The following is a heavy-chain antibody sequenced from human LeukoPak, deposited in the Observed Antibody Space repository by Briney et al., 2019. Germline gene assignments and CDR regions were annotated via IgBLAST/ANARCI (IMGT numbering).Heavy chain of an antibody. CDR3: ASSTQISKYADY. D-gene: IGHD2-2*01. CDR2: ISSSGGTT. J-gene: IGHJ4*02. V-gene: IGHV3-23*01. CDR1: GFTFSSFA. Sequence: SGGSLRLSCAASGFTFSSFAMSWVRQAPGKGLEWVSAISSSGGTTYYADSVRGRFTISRDNAKSTLYLQMNSLRAEDTAVYYCASSTQISKYADYWGQGALVTVSS.